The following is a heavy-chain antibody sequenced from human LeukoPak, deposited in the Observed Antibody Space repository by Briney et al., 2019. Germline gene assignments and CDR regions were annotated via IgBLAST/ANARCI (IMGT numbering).Heavy chain of an antibody. CDR2: ISAYNGNT. CDR1: GYTFTSYG. CDR3: ARVKGSGWYRDYYYYYMDV. D-gene: IGHD6-19*01. J-gene: IGHJ6*03. V-gene: IGHV1-18*01. Sequence: ASVEVSCKASGYTFTSYGISWVRQAPGQGLEWMGWISAYNGNTNYAQKLQGRVTMTTDTSTSTAYMELRSLRSDDTAVYYCARVKGSGWYRDYYYYYMDVWGKGTTVTVSS.